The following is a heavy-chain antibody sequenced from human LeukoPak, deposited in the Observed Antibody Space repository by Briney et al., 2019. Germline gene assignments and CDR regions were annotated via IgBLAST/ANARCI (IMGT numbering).Heavy chain of an antibody. CDR2: ISSSSSYI. Sequence: GGSLRLSCAASGFTFSSYSMNWVRQAPGKGLEWVSSISSSSSYIYYADSVKGRFTISRDNAKNSLYLQMNSLRAEDTAVYYCARDRGYSYGYLYYFDYWGQGTLVTVSP. V-gene: IGHV3-21*01. CDR1: GFTFSSYS. J-gene: IGHJ4*02. D-gene: IGHD5-18*01. CDR3: ARDRGYSYGYLYYFDY.